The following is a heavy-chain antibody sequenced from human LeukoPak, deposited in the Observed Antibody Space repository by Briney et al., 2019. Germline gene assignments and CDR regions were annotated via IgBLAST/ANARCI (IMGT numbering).Heavy chain of an antibody. J-gene: IGHJ4*02. V-gene: IGHV4-61*02. CDR1: GGSISSGSYY. CDR2: IYTSGST. CDR3: ARERREQLLPPYTRLVTYFDY. Sequence: PSQTLSLTCTVSGGSISSGSYYWSWIRQPAGKGLEWIGRIYTSGSTNYNPSLKSRVTMSVDTSKNQLSLKLRSVTAADTAVYYCARERREQLLPPYTRLVTYFDYWGQGTLVTVSS. D-gene: IGHD1-26*01.